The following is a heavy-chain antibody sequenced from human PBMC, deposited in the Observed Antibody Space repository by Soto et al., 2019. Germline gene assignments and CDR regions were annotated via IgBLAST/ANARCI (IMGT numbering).Heavy chain of an antibody. CDR1: GGSISSGGYY. V-gene: IGHV4-31*03. Sequence: SETLSLTCTVSGGSISSGGYYWSWIRQHPGKGLEWIGYIYYSGSTYYNPPPKSRVTISVDTSKNQFSLKLSSVTAADTAVYYCARDHSPAPVTTAPEYYYYGMDVWGQGTTVTVSS. J-gene: IGHJ6*02. CDR3: ARDHSPAPVTTAPEYYYYGMDV. CDR2: IYYSGST. D-gene: IGHD4-17*01.